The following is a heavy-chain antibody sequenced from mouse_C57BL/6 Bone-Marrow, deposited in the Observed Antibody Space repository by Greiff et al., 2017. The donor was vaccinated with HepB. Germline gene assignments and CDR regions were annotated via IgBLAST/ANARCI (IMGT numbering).Heavy chain of an antibody. Sequence: QVHVKQSGAELARPGASVKLSCKASGYTFTSYGISWVKQRTGQGLEWIGEIYPRSGNTYYNEKFKGKATLTADKSSSTAYMELRSLTSEDSAVYFCASLYSSYYYAMDYWGQGTSVTVSS. D-gene: IGHD2-1*01. CDR2: IYPRSGNT. CDR3: ASLYSSYYYAMDY. J-gene: IGHJ4*01. CDR1: GYTFTSYG. V-gene: IGHV1-81*01.